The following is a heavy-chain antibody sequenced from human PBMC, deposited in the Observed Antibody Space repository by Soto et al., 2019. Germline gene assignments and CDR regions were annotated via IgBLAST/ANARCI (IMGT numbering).Heavy chain of an antibody. J-gene: IGHJ3*02. CDR3: ARGDYYDTSGPFSDAFDI. CDR2: IKQDGSEK. CDR1: EFTFSSHW. D-gene: IGHD3-22*01. V-gene: IGHV3-7*04. Sequence: GGSLRLSCAASEFTFSSHWMSWVRQAPGKGLEWVANIKQDGSEKYYVDSVKGRFTISRDNAKNSLYLQMNSLRAEDTAVYFCARGDYYDTSGPFSDAFDIWGQGTMVTVSS.